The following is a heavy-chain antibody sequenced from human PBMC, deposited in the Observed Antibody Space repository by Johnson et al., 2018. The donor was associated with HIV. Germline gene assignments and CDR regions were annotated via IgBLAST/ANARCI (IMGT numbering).Heavy chain of an antibody. CDR2: IKQDGSEK. D-gene: IGHD1-1*01. V-gene: IGHV3-7*05. J-gene: IGHJ3*02. Sequence: EVQLVESGGGLIQPGGSLRLSCAASGFTFSSYWMRWVRQAPGKGLEWVAIIKQDGSEKYYVDSVKGRFTISRDNAKNSLYLQMNSLRAEDTAVYYCARVPPVGTHPDGAFDIWGQGTMVTVSS. CDR3: ARVPPVGTHPDGAFDI. CDR1: GFTFSSYW.